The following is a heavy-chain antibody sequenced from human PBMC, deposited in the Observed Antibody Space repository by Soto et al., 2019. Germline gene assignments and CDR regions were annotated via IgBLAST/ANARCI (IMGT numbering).Heavy chain of an antibody. CDR1: GCSVSSYW. V-gene: IGHV5-51*01. Sequence: GEALKISCKGSGCSVSSYWISWVRQMPGKGLEWMGIIYPGDSDTRYSPSFQGQVTISADKSISTAYLQWSSLKASDTAMYYCARHSFRHYGMDVWGQGTTVTVSS. CDR3: ARHSFRHYGMDV. CDR2: IYPGDSDT. J-gene: IGHJ6*02.